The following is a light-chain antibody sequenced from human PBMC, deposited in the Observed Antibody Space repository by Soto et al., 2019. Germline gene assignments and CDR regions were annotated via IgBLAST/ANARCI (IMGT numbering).Light chain of an antibody. J-gene: IGLJ2*01. CDR3: SSYTSSSTLI. Sequence: QSALTQPASVSGSPGQSITISCTGTSSDIGGFNYVSWYQQHPGTAPKLIIYEVINRPSGVSNRFSGSKSGNTASLIISGLQAEDEADYYCSSYTSSSTLIFGGGTKVTVL. CDR2: EVI. V-gene: IGLV2-14*01. CDR1: SSDIGGFNY.